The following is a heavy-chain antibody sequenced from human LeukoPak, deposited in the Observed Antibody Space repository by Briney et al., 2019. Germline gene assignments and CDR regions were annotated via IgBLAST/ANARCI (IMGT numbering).Heavy chain of an antibody. CDR2: ISSSGSTI. CDR1: GFTFSSYE. CDR3: ARFTYYYDSSALYY. V-gene: IGHV3-48*03. J-gene: IGHJ4*02. D-gene: IGHD3-22*01. Sequence: GGSLRLSCAASGFTFSSYEMNWVRQAPGKGLEWVSYISSSGSTIYYADSVKGRFTISRDNAKNSLYLQMNSLRAEDTAVYYCARFTYYYDSSALYYWGQGTLVTVSS.